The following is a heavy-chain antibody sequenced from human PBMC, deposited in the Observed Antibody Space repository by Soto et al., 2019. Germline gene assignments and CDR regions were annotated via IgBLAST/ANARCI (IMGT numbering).Heavy chain of an antibody. CDR2: IYYSGST. CDR3: ASHAPCIGGGRDRPDYYCMDG. D-gene: IGHD3-10*01. V-gene: IGHV4-39*01. Sequence: SETLSLTCTVSAGSIRSSSNYRKWIRHPTKQRLEWIGSIYYSGSTYYNPSLKSRVTISVDTSKNQLSLKLSSVTAADTAPHYCASHAPCIGGGRDRPDYYCMDGLQRVNTITVS. J-gene: IGHJ6*01. CDR1: AGSIRSSSNY.